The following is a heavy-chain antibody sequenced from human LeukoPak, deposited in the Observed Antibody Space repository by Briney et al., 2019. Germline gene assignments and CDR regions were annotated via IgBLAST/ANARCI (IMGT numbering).Heavy chain of an antibody. J-gene: IGHJ4*02. CDR2: ISAYNGNT. CDR1: GYTFTSYG. V-gene: IGHV1-18*01. D-gene: IGHD5-18*01. CDR3: ARDRNSYGYSGFDY. Sequence: ASVKVSCKASGYTFTSYGISWVRQAPGQGLEWMGWISAYNGNTNYAQKLQGRVTMTTDTSTSTAYMELRSLRSDDTAVYYCARDRNSYGYSGFDYWDQGTLVTVSS.